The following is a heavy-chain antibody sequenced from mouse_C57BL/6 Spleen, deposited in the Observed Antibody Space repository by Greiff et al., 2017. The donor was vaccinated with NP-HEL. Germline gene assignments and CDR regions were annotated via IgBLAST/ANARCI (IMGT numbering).Heavy chain of an antibody. CDR2: IDPENGDT. J-gene: IGHJ4*01. D-gene: IGHD5-1*01. CDR3: TPLTSMDY. V-gene: IGHV14-4*01. CDR1: GFNIKDDY. Sequence: EVKLQESGAELVRPGASVKLSCTASGFNIKDDYMHWVKQRPEQGLEWIGWIDPENGDTEYASKFQGKATITADTSSNTAYLQLSSLTSEDTAVYYCTPLTSMDYWGQGTSVTVSS.